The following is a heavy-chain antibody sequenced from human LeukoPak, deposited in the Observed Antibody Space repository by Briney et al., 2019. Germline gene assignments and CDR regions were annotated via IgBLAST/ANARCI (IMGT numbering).Heavy chain of an antibody. D-gene: IGHD4-23*01. V-gene: IGHV4-34*01. CDR1: GGSFSGYY. J-gene: IGHJ4*02. Sequence: SETLSLTCAVYGGSFSGYYWSWIRPPPGKGLEWIVEINHSGSTKYNPSLKSRVTISVDTSKNQFSLKLSSVTAADTAVYYCAREVTEDGSDYWGQGTLVTVSS. CDR2: INHSGST. CDR3: AREVTEDGSDY.